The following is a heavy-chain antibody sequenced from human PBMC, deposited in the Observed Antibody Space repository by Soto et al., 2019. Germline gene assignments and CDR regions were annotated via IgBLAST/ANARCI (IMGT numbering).Heavy chain of an antibody. CDR2: IYWDDDK. CDR1: GFSLSTSGVG. V-gene: IGHV2-5*02. J-gene: IGHJ3*02. Sequence: SGPTLVKPTQTLTLTCTFSGFSLSTSGVGVGWIRQPPGKALEWLALIYWDDDKRYSPSLKSRLTITKDTSKNQVVLTMTNMDPVDTATYYCARTGCTGLCSGGSRKAFDIWGQGTMVTVTS. CDR3: ARTGCTGLCSGGSRKAFDI. D-gene: IGHD2-15*01.